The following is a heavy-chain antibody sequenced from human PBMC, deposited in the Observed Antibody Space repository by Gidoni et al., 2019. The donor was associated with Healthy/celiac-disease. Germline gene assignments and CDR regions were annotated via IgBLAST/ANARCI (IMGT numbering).Heavy chain of an antibody. D-gene: IGHD3-10*01. J-gene: IGHJ5*02. Sequence: QVQLQESGPGLVKPSATLSLTCTVSGGSISSYYWSWIRQPAGKGLEWIGRIYTSGSTNYNPSLKSRVTMSVDTSKNQFSLKLSSVTAADTAVYYCARDRITMVRENWFDPWGQGTLVTVSS. CDR3: ARDRITMVRENWFDP. CDR1: GGSISSYY. CDR2: IYTSGST. V-gene: IGHV4-4*07.